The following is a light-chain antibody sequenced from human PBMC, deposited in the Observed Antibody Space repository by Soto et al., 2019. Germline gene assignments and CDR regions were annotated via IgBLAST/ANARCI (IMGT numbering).Light chain of an antibody. J-gene: IGKJ1*01. V-gene: IGKV1-17*01. Sequence: DIQMTQSPSSLSASVGDRVNITFRASQGIRNDLGWYQQKPGKAPQRLIYTASTLQSGVPSRFSGSGSGTEFTLTISSLQTDDFSTYYCQQYHSYWTFGQGTKVDIK. CDR3: QQYHSYWT. CDR1: QGIRND. CDR2: TAS.